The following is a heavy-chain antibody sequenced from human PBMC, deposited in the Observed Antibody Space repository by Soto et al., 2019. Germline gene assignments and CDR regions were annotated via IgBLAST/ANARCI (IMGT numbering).Heavy chain of an antibody. CDR1: GYTFTSYG. Sequence: VASVKVSCKASGYTFTSYGISWVRQAPGQGLEWMGWISAYNGNTNYAQKLQGRVTMTTDTSTSTAYMELRSLRSDDTAVYYCAKVGVGATNYYYYGTDVWGQGTTVTVSS. V-gene: IGHV1-18*01. CDR3: AKVGVGATNYYYYGTDV. CDR2: ISAYNGNT. J-gene: IGHJ6*02. D-gene: IGHD1-26*01.